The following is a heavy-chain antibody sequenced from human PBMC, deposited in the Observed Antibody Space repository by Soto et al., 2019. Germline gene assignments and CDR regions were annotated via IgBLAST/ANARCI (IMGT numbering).Heavy chain of an antibody. CDR3: ARVRSPFSGYLDHWFDP. Sequence: LSLTCAVSGYSISSGYYWGWIRQPPGKGLEWIGSIYHSGSTYYNPSLKSRVTISVDTSKNQFSLKLSSVTAADTAVYYCARVRSPFSGYLDHWFDPWGQGTLVTVSS. CDR1: GYSISSGYY. V-gene: IGHV4-38-2*01. CDR2: IYHSGST. D-gene: IGHD3-22*01. J-gene: IGHJ5*02.